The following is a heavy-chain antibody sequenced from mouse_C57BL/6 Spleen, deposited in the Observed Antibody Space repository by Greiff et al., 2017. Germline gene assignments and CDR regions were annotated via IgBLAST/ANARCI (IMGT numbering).Heavy chain of an antibody. Sequence: VQLKQSGAELVRPGASVKLSCTASGFNIKDDYMHWLKQRPERGLEGIGWFVPENGDTEYASKFQGKATITADTSSNTAYLQLSSLTSEDTAVYYCTTRNWDEAYWGQGTLVTVSA. CDR1: GFNIKDDY. CDR2: FVPENGDT. D-gene: IGHD4-1*01. CDR3: TTRNWDEAY. J-gene: IGHJ3*01. V-gene: IGHV14-4*01.